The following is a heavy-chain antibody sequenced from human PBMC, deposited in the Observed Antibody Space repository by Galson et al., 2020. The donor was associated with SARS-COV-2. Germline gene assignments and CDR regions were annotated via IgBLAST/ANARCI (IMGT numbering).Heavy chain of an antibody. CDR2: ISGSGGRT. Sequence: SCAASGFIFSRYAMSWVRQAPGKGLEWVSSISGSGGRTYYADSVKGRLTISRDSSKNTLYLQINNLRGEDAAIYYCAKDQGNDYGDQLDYWGQGTLVTVTS. CDR3: AKDQGNDYGDQLDY. CDR1: GFIFSRYA. V-gene: IGHV3-23*01. J-gene: IGHJ4*02. D-gene: IGHD4-17*01.